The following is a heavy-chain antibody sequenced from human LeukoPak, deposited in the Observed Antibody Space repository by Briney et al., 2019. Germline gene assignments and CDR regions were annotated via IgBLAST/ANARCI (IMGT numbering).Heavy chain of an antibody. CDR1: GFTFRNYG. D-gene: IGHD1-14*01. J-gene: IGHJ4*02. V-gene: IGHV3-33*06. Sequence: ERSLRLSCVASGFTFRNYGMHWVRQAPGKGLEWVAIIWYDGGTKYYADSVKGRFTISRDNSKNTLYLQMDSLRAEDTAVYYCGKEAEDHRYDYWGQGALVIVSS. CDR3: GKEAEDHRYDY. CDR2: IWYDGGTK.